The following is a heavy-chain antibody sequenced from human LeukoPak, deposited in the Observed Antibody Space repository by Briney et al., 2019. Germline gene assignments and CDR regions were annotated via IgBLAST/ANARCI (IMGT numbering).Heavy chain of an antibody. CDR3: ARSRYCSSTSCYTDPFDY. D-gene: IGHD2-2*02. CDR2: ISYDGSNK. CDR1: GFTFSSYA. V-gene: IGHV3-30-3*01. Sequence: GGSLRLSCAASGFTFSSYAMHWVRQAPGKGLEWVAVISYDGSNKYYADSVKGRFTISRDNSKNTLYLQMNSLRAEDTAVYYCARSRYCSSTSCYTDPFDYWGQGTLVTVSS. J-gene: IGHJ4*02.